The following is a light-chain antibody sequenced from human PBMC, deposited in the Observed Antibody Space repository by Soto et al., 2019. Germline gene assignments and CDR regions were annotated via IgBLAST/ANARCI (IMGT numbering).Light chain of an antibody. J-gene: IGKJ1*01. CDR2: GAS. Sequence: EIFFTQSPGTLSLSPGEEATLSCRASQSVSNNYLAWYQQKPGQAPRLLIYGASNRATGIPDRFSGSGSGTDFTLTISRLEPEDFAVYYCQQYGSSGTFGQGTKV. CDR3: QQYGSSGT. CDR1: QSVSNNY. V-gene: IGKV3-20*01.